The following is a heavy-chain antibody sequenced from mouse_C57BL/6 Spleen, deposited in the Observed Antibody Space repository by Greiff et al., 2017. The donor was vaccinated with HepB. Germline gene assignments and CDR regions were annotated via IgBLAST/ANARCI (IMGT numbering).Heavy chain of an antibody. CDR1: GYTFTSYG. CDR3: ARQCPFITTVVADAY. V-gene: IGHV1-81*01. Sequence: QVQLQQSGAELARPGASVKLSCKASGYTFTSYGISWVKQRTGQGLEWIGEIYPRSGNTYYNEKFKGKATLTADKSSSTAYMELRSLTSEDSAVYFCARQCPFITTVVADAYWGQGTLVTVSA. J-gene: IGHJ3*01. CDR2: IYPRSGNT. D-gene: IGHD1-1*01.